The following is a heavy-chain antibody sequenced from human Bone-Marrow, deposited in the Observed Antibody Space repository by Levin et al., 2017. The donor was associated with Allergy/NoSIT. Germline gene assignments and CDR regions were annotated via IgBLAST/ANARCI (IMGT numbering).Heavy chain of an antibody. CDR1: GYNFETYG. Sequence: ASVKVSCQASGYNFETYGMHWVRQAPGQGLEWVGWIHPGKNTAEYSDDFLGRVTISRDTSAGTVYMELSGLKFEDTAVYYCARGLLVVYPGVGDWFDPWGQGTLVTVSS. J-gene: IGHJ5*02. CDR3: ARGLLVVYPGVGDWFDP. V-gene: IGHV1-3*01. D-gene: IGHD2-8*02. CDR2: IHPGKNTA.